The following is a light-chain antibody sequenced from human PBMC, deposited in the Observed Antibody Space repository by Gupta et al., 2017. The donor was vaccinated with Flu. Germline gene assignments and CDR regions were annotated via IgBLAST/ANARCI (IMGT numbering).Light chain of an antibody. V-gene: IGKV1-5*03. CDR3: QQYSTYAWT. J-gene: IGKJ1*01. CDR1: QSISMW. Sequence: GDRVTITCRASQSISMWFCWFQKKPGKAPKPLIYKSSIVESGVSSRFSGRGSGTEFSLTISSLQPEDFATYYCQQYSTYAWTFGQGTKVEIK. CDR2: KSS.